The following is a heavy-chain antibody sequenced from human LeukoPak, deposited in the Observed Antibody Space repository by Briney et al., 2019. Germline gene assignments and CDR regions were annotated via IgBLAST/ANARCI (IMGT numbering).Heavy chain of an antibody. CDR2: ISSSSSYT. J-gene: IGHJ6*02. Sequence: GGSLRLSCAASGFTFSSCEMNWVRQAPGKGLEWVSYISSSSSYTNYADSVKGRFTISRDNAKNSLYLQMNSLRAEDTAVYYCARWNYYDILTGYYYGMDVWGQGTTVTVSS. D-gene: IGHD3-9*01. V-gene: IGHV3-48*03. CDR3: ARWNYYDILTGYYYGMDV. CDR1: GFTFSSCE.